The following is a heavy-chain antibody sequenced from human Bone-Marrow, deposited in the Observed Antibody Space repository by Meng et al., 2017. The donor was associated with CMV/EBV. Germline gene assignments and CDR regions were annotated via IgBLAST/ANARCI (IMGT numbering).Heavy chain of an antibody. CDR2: IDTDGTVT. V-gene: IGHV3-74*03. J-gene: IGHJ5*01. D-gene: IGHD1-14*01. CDR1: GFTFSDYW. CDR3: VRDLVGNRDS. Sequence: VHLVEAWGGLVRPGGSLRLSCADSGFTFSDYWMHWVRQAPGEGPVWVSRIDTDGTVTSYAESVGGRFTISRDNSKNTLYLQMNDLRAGDSGAYYCVRDLVGNRDSWGHGTLVTVSS.